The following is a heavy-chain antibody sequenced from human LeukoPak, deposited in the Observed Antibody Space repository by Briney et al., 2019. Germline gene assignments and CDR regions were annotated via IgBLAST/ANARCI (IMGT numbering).Heavy chain of an antibody. D-gene: IGHD5-18*01. CDR3: ARAPRYSYGYYGYFDL. CDR1: GGSFSGYY. J-gene: IGHJ2*01. V-gene: IGHV4-34*01. CDR2: INHNGST. Sequence: PSETLSLTSAVYGGSFSGYYWCWIRQPLGKGVGWIGEINHNGSTNYNPSLKSRVTISVDTSKNQFSLKLSSVTAADTSVYYCARAPRYSYGYYGYFDLWGRGTLVTVSS.